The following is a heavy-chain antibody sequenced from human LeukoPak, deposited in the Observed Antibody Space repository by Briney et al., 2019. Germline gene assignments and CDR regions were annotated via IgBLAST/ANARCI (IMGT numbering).Heavy chain of an antibody. J-gene: IGHJ4*02. D-gene: IGHD2-2*01. CDR3: ARESDIVVVPAATHFDY. V-gene: IGHV4-59*01. Sequence: SETLSLTCTVSGGSISSYYWSWIRQPPGKGLEWIGYIYYSGSTNYNPSLKSRVTISLDTSKTQFSLKLSSVTAADTAVYYCARESDIVVVPAATHFDYWGQGTLVTVSS. CDR1: GGSISSYY. CDR2: IYYSGST.